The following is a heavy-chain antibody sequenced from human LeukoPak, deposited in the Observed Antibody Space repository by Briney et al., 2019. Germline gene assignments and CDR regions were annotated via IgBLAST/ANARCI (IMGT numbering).Heavy chain of an antibody. CDR2: ISTSGGTT. V-gene: IGHV3-48*03. CDR1: GFTFSSYE. D-gene: IGHD3-10*01. Sequence: PGGSLRLSCAGSGFTFSSYEMSWVRQAAGKGLEWVSYISTSGGTTYYADSVKGRFTISRDIAENSLYLQMNSLRGEDAAVYYCARVRGYYYMDVWGKGTTVTVSS. J-gene: IGHJ6*03. CDR3: ARVRGYYYMDV.